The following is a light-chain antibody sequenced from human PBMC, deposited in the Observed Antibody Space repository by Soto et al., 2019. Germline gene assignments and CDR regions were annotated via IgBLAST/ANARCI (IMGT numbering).Light chain of an antibody. J-gene: IGLJ1*01. CDR1: SSDVGGYNY. CDR3: SSYTSSSTLCV. Sequence: QSGLTEPASVSESPGQSITISCTGTSSDVGGYNYVSWYQQHPGKAPKLMIYDVSNRPSGVSNRFSGSKSGNTASLTISGLQAEDEADYYCSSYTSSSTLCVFGTGTKVTVL. V-gene: IGLV2-14*01. CDR2: DVS.